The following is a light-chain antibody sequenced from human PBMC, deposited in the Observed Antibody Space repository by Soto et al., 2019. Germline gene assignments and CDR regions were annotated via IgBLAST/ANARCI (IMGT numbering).Light chain of an antibody. J-gene: IGKJ1*01. CDR1: RSVSKTH. CDR3: QQCGDSPRT. CDR2: SAS. Sequence: EIVLTQSPGTLSLSPGERATLSCRASRSVSKTHLAWYQQKPGQAPRLLIYSASTRATGIPDRFSGSGSGTDSTLTVSRLEPEDFAVYYSQQCGDSPRTFGQGTKVEI. V-gene: IGKV3-20*01.